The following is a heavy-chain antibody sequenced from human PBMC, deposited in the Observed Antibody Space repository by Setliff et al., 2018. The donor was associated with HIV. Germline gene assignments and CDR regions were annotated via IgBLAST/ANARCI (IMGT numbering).Heavy chain of an antibody. CDR1: GGSISSSSYY. J-gene: IGHJ6*03. CDR2: ICYRGST. CDR3: ARGRYRRRWYASDHYYIDV. D-gene: IGHD6-13*01. Sequence: AETLSLTCTVSGGSISSSSYYWGWIRQPPGKGLQWIESICYRGSTYYNPSLKSRVTISVDTSKNQFSLKLRSVTAADTALYYCARGRYRRRWYASDHYYIDVWGKGTTVTVSS. V-gene: IGHV4-39*01.